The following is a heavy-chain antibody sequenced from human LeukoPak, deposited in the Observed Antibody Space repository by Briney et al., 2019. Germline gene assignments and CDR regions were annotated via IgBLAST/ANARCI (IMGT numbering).Heavy chain of an antibody. V-gene: IGHV3-64*01. Sequence: GGSLRLSCAASGFTFSSYAMHWVRQAPGKGLEYVSAISSNGGSTYYANSVKGRFTISRDNSKNTLYLQMGSLRAEDMAVYYCARDQGEWLVPIFDYWGQGTLVTVSS. CDR3: ARDQGEWLVPIFDY. D-gene: IGHD6-19*01. CDR2: ISSNGGST. CDR1: GFTFSSYA. J-gene: IGHJ4*02.